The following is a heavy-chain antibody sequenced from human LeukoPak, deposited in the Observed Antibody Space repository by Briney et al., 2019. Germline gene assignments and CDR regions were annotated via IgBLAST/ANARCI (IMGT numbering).Heavy chain of an antibody. J-gene: IGHJ4*02. V-gene: IGHV3-23*01. D-gene: IGHD1-26*01. CDR1: GFTFSSYA. CDR3: AKGTVGAKY. Sequence: GGFLRLSCAASGFTFSSYAMSWVRQAPGKGLEWVSAISGSGGSTYYADSVKGRFTISRDNAKNSLYLQMNSLRVDDTAVYYCAKGTVGAKYWGQGTLVIVSS. CDR2: ISGSGGST.